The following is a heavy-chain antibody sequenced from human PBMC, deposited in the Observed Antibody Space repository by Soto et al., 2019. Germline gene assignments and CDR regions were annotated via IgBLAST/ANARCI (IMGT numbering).Heavy chain of an antibody. CDR1: GYTFTSYA. J-gene: IGHJ4*02. Sequence: VASVKVSCKDSGYTFTSYAMHWVLQAPGQRIEWMGWINAGNGNTKYSQKFQGRVIITRDTSASTAYMELSSLRSEDTAVYYCARGMGFRFSVFRGKGTLV. V-gene: IGHV1-3*01. CDR2: INAGNGNT. D-gene: IGHD2-8*01. CDR3: ARGMGFRFSVF.